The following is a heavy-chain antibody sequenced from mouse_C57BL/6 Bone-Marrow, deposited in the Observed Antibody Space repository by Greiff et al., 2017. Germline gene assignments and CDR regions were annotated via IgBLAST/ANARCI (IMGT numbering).Heavy chain of an antibody. Sequence: EVHLVESGGGLVQPGGTMKLSCVASGFTFSNYWLNWVRQSPEKGLEWVAQIRLKSDTYATHYAESVKGRFTISRDDSKSSVYLQMNNLRAEDTGIYYCTSDYGYAMDYWGQGASVTVSS. CDR2: IRLKSDTYAT. CDR1: GFTFSNYW. J-gene: IGHJ4*01. CDR3: TSDYGYAMDY. V-gene: IGHV6-3*01. D-gene: IGHD2-4*01.